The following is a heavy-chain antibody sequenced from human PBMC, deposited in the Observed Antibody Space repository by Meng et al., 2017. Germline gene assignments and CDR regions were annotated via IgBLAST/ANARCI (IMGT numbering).Heavy chain of an antibody. D-gene: IGHD1-26*01. CDR1: GDSVSSNSAA. CDR3: ARGSYSFDS. Sequence: QIQLQQPGPGLVTPSQTLSLICAIAGDSVSSNSAAWNWIRQSPSRGLEWLGRAYYRSKWYHDYAESVKSRISIDPDTSKNQFSLQLRSVTPEDSAVYYCARGSYSFDSWGQRTLVTVSS. J-gene: IGHJ4*02. V-gene: IGHV6-1*01. CDR2: AYYRSKWYH.